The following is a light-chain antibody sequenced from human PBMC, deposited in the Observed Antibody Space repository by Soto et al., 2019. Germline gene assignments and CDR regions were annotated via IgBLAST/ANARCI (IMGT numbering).Light chain of an antibody. Sequence: DIQMTQSPYSLSASVGDRVTITCQASQDIKNYLNWYQQKSGKAPKLLIYDASDLETGVPSRFSGTGSGTAFTFTINSLQPEDIATYYCQQYDNLPLTFGGGTKVEIK. CDR3: QQYDNLPLT. V-gene: IGKV1-33*01. CDR1: QDIKNY. CDR2: DAS. J-gene: IGKJ4*01.